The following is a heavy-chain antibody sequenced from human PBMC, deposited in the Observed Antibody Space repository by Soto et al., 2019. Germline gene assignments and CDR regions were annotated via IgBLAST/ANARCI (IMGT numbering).Heavy chain of an antibody. CDR3: ARNGGDYEWGGDY. V-gene: IGHV3-23*01. CDR2: ISGSGGST. J-gene: IGHJ4*02. D-gene: IGHD4-17*01. CDR1: GFTFSSYA. Sequence: GGSLRLSCAASGFTFSSYAMSWVRQAPGKGLEWVSAISGSGGSTYYADSVKGRFTISRDNSKNTLYLQMNSLRAEDTAVYYCARNGGDYEWGGDYWGQGTLVTVSS.